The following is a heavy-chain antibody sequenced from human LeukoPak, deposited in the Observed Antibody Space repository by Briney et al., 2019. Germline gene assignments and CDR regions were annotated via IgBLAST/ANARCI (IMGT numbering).Heavy chain of an antibody. V-gene: IGHV4-59*12. CDR3: ARGFPIHYCSGGSCYSELLGSFDY. CDR2: IYYSGST. CDR1: GGSIRNYY. D-gene: IGHD2-15*01. Sequence: SETLFLTCSVSGGSIRNYYWSWIRQPPGKGLEWIGYIYYSGSTNYNPSLKSRVTISVDTSENQFSLKLSSVTAADTAVYYCARGFPIHYCSGGSCYSELLGSFDYWGQGTLVTVSS. J-gene: IGHJ4*02.